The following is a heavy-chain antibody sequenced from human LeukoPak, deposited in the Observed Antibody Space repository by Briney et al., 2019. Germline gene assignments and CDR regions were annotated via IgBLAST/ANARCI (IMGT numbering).Heavy chain of an antibody. CDR3: ARDLTTVTDYYGMDV. Sequence: GGSLRLSCAASGFTFSSYSMNWVRQAPGKGLEWVSSISSSSSYIYYADSVKGRFTISRDNAKNSLCLQMNSLRAEDTAVYYCARDLTTVTDYYGMDVWGQGTTVTVSS. CDR1: GFTFSSYS. D-gene: IGHD4-17*01. CDR2: ISSSSSYI. J-gene: IGHJ6*02. V-gene: IGHV3-21*01.